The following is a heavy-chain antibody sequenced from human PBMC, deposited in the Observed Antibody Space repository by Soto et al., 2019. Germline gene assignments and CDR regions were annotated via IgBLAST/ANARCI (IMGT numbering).Heavy chain of an antibody. CDR3: VRDGYLLTGSGDYYYGMDV. CDR2: ISAYNGNT. CDR1: GYTFTSYG. V-gene: IGHV1-18*01. Sequence: GASVKVSCKASGYTFTSYGISWVRQAPGQGLEWMGWISAYNGNTNYAHELQGRVTMTTDTSTTTAFMELRSLKSGDTAVYFCVRDGYLLTGSGDYYYGMDVWGQGTTVTVSS. D-gene: IGHD3-9*01. J-gene: IGHJ6*02.